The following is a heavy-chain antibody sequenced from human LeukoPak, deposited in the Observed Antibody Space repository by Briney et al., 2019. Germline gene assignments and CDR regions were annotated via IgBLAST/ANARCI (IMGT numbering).Heavy chain of an antibody. D-gene: IGHD6-13*01. Sequence: SETLSLTCTVSGGSISSYYWSWIRQPPWKGLEWIGYIYYSGSTNYNPSLKSRVTISVDTSKNQFSLKLSSVTAADTAVYYCATYRRIAAAASNWFDHWGQGTLVSVSS. J-gene: IGHJ5*02. CDR1: GGSISSYY. CDR2: IYYSGST. CDR3: ATYRRIAAAASNWFDH. V-gene: IGHV4-59*08.